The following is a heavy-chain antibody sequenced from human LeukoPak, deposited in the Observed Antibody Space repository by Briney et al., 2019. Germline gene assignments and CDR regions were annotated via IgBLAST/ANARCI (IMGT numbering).Heavy chain of an antibody. J-gene: IGHJ4*02. CDR3: AGYYDSSGYYSRIGY. Sequence: SQTLSLTCTVSGGSISSGSYYWSWIRQPAGKGLEWIGRIYTSGSTNYNPSLKSRVTISVDTSKNQFSLKLSSVTAADTAVYYCAGYYDSSGYYSRIGYWGQGTLVTVSS. D-gene: IGHD3-22*01. V-gene: IGHV4-61*02. CDR1: GGSISSGSYY. CDR2: IYTSGST.